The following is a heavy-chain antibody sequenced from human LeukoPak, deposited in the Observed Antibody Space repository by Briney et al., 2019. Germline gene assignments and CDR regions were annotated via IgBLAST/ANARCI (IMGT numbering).Heavy chain of an antibody. CDR1: GASISSSSYY. CDR3: ARQYDYYHSTGYYPYFDN. Sequence: SETLSLTCTASGASISSSSYYWGWIRQPPGKGLEWIGSIFYSGGTYYNPSLQSRVAISVDTSKNQFSLKLSSVTAADSAVYYCARQYDYYHSTGYYPYFDNWGQGTLVTVSS. J-gene: IGHJ4*02. V-gene: IGHV4-39*07. CDR2: IFYSGGT. D-gene: IGHD3-22*01.